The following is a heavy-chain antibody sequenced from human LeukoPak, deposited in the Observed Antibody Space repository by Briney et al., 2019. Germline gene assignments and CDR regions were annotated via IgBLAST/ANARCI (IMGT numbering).Heavy chain of an antibody. J-gene: IGHJ6*03. CDR3: ASLGPYCSSTSCYRFGPYYYYMDV. CDR2: INPNSGGT. CDR1: GYTFTGYY. Sequence: ASVKVSCKASGYTFTGYYMHWVRQAPGQGLEWMGRINPNSGGTNYAQKFQGRVTMTRDTSISTAYMELSRLRSGDTAVYYCASLGPYCSSTSCYRFGPYYYYMDVWGKGTTVTVSS. D-gene: IGHD2-2*02. V-gene: IGHV1-2*06.